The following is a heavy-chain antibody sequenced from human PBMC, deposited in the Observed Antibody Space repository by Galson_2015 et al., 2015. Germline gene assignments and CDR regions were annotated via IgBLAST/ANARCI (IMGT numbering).Heavy chain of an antibody. CDR3: ARSVAPRGYSYGCFDY. CDR2: INWNSARI. D-gene: IGHD5-18*01. Sequence: SLRLSCAASGFSFDDYAMHWVRQAPGKGLEWVSGINWNSARIVYADSVKGRFTISRDNAKNSLYLQMNSLRAEDTALYYCARSVAPRGYSYGCFDYWGQGTLVSVSS. J-gene: IGHJ4*02. V-gene: IGHV3-9*01. CDR1: GFSFDDYA.